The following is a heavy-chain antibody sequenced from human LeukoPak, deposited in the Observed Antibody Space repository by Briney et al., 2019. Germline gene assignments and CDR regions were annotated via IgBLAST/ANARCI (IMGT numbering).Heavy chain of an antibody. CDR3: ARQKRSLWNYGYLNYYYMDV. Sequence: SETLSLTCTVSGGSISSYYWSWIRQPPGKGLEWIGYIYTSGSTNYNPSLKSRLPISVDTSKKQFSLKLSSVTAADTAVYYCARQKRSLWNYGYLNYYYMDVWGKGTTVTVSS. J-gene: IGHJ6*03. CDR2: IYTSGST. D-gene: IGHD1-7*01. CDR1: GGSISSYY. V-gene: IGHV4-4*09.